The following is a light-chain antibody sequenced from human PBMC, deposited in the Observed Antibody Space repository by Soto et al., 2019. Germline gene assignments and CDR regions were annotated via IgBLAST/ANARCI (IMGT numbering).Light chain of an antibody. CDR2: AAF. J-gene: IGKJ3*01. Sequence: DIQMTQSPSSLSASVGDRVTITCRASQGIRNSLAWYQQKPGKVPKLLISAAFTLQSGVPSRFSGSGSGTDFTLTISSLQPEDFATYYCQNYNSAPYTFGPGTKVDIK. V-gene: IGKV1-27*01. CDR1: QGIRNS. CDR3: QNYNSAPYT.